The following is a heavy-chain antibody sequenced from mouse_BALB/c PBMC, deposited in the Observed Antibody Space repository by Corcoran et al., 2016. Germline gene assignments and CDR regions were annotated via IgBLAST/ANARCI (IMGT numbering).Heavy chain of an antibody. CDR3: ARWDGYFDV. CDR2: IDPANGNT. Sequence: EVQLQQSGAELVKPGASFTLSCTASGFNIKDTYMHWVKQRPEQGLEWIGRIDPANGNTKYDPKFQGKATITADTSSNTAYLQLSSLTSEDTAVYYCARWDGYFDVWGAGTTVTVSS. CDR1: GFNIKDTY. D-gene: IGHD4-1*01. V-gene: IGHV14-3*02. J-gene: IGHJ1*01.